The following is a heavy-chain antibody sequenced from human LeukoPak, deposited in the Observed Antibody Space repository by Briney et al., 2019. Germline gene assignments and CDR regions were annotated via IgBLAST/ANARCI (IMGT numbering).Heavy chain of an antibody. CDR2: MYNTGGS. J-gene: IGHJ4*02. CDR1: GVSITRSNYY. CDR3: GIASDY. V-gene: IGHV4-39*01. D-gene: IGHD2-21*01. Sequence: SETLSLTCTFSGVSITRSNYYWGWIRQPPGKALEWIGSMYNTGGSYYNPSLKSRVTISVDTSKNQFSLKVNSVTAADTAVYYCGIASDYWGQGTLVTVSS.